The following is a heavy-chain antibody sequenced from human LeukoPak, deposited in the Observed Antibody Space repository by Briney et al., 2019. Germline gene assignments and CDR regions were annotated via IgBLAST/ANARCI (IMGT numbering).Heavy chain of an antibody. J-gene: IGHJ4*02. Sequence: SETLSLTCTVSGGSISSYYWSCIRQPAGKGLEWIGRVYTSGSTTYNPSLKSRVTMSVDTSKNQFSLNLRSVTAADTAVYHCASSIFGVVPPAYWGQGTLVTVSS. CDR1: GGSISSYY. CDR3: ASSIFGVVPPAY. CDR2: VYTSGST. V-gene: IGHV4-4*07. D-gene: IGHD3-3*01.